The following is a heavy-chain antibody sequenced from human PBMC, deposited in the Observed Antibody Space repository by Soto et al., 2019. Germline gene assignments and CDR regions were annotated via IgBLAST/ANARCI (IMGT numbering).Heavy chain of an antibody. CDR1: GFTFTSSA. CDR2: IVVGSGNT. CDR3: AAVDYYGSGNLYGMDV. V-gene: IGHV1-58*02. D-gene: IGHD3-10*01. J-gene: IGHJ6*02. Sequence: SVKVSCKASGFTFTSSATQWVRQARGQRLEWIGWIVVGSGNTNYAQKFQERVTITRDMSTSTAYMELSSLRSEDTAVYYCAAVDYYGSGNLYGMDVWGQGTTVTVSS.